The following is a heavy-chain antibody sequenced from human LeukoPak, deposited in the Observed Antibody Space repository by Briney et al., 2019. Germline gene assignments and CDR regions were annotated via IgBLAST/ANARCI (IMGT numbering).Heavy chain of an antibody. V-gene: IGHV3-30*02. J-gene: IGHJ3*02. CDR2: IRYDGSNK. Sequence: GGSLRLSCAASGFTFSSYGMHWVRQAPGKGLEWVAFIRYDGSNKYYADSVKGRFTISRDNSKNTLYLQMNSLRAEDTAVYYCARAGTGTYDFWSGYYGDAFDIWGQGTMVTVSS. CDR1: GFTFSSYG. CDR3: ARAGTGTYDFWSGYYGDAFDI. D-gene: IGHD3-3*01.